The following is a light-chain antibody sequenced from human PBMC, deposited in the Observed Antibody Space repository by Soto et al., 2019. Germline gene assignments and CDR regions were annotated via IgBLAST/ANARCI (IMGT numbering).Light chain of an antibody. CDR2: GAS. J-gene: IGKJ1*01. V-gene: IGKV3-20*01. Sequence: IGMKQSPATLSVCQGERATLSCRASQSVSSSYLAWYQQKPGQAPRLLIYGASSRATGIPDRFSGSGSGTDFTLTISRLEPEDFAVYYCQQYGSSKPFGQGAKVDIK. CDR3: QQYGSSKP. CDR1: QSVSSSY.